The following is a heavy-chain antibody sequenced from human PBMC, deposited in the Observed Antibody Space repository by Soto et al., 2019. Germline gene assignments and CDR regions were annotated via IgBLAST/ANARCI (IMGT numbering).Heavy chain of an antibody. Sequence: ASVKVSCKVSGYTLTELSMHWVRQAPGKGLEWMGGFDPEDGETIYAQKFQGRVTMTEDTSTDTAYMELSSLRSEDTAVYYCATDDRRAAIYFPRPQRSDPSRHGILVTASS. J-gene: IGHJ5*02. D-gene: IGHD2-2*01. V-gene: IGHV1-24*01. CDR1: GYTLTELS. CDR2: FDPEDGET. CDR3: ATDDRRAAIYFPRPQRSDP.